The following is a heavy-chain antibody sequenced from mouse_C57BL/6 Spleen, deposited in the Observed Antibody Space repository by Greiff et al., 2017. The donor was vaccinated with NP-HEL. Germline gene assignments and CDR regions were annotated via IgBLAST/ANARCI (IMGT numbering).Heavy chain of an antibody. Sequence: VQLQQSGAELVKPGASVKISCKASGYAFSSYWMNWVKQRPGKGLEWIGQIYPGDGDTNYNGKFKGKATLTADKSSSTAYMQLSSLTSEDSAVYVCARRNLYDYEGAWFAYWGQGTLVTVSA. CDR3: ARRNLYDYEGAWFAY. J-gene: IGHJ3*01. V-gene: IGHV1-80*01. CDR2: IYPGDGDT. D-gene: IGHD2-4*01. CDR1: GYAFSSYW.